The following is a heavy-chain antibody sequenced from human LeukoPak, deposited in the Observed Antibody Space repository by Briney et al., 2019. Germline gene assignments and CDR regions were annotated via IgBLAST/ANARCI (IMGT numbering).Heavy chain of an antibody. CDR2: IYYSGST. CDR1: SVSISSYY. Sequence: NPSETLSLTCTVSSVSISSYYWSWVRQPPGKGLEWVGDIYYSGSTNYNTSLKSRVTISVDTSKNQCSLKLSAWTAADTAVYYCARRKSYHYYGSGSYYNVYWFDPWGQGTLVTVSS. D-gene: IGHD3-10*01. J-gene: IGHJ5*02. CDR3: ARRKSYHYYGSGSYYNVYWFDP. V-gene: IGHV4-59*12.